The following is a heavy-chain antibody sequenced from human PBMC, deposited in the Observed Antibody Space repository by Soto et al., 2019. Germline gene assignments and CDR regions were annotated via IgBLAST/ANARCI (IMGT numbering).Heavy chain of an antibody. CDR1: GGSFSGYY. J-gene: IGHJ4*02. V-gene: IGHV4-34*01. CDR3: AARGSITMVRGAEY. Sequence: SETLSLTCAVYGGSFSGYYWSWIRQPPGKGLEWIGEINHSGSTNYNPSLKSRVTISVDTSKNQFSLKLSSVTAADTAVYYCAARGSITMVRGAEYWGQGTLVTVSS. D-gene: IGHD3-10*01. CDR2: INHSGST.